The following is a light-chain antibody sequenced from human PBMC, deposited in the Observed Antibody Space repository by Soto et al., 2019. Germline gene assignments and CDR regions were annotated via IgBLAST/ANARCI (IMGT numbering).Light chain of an antibody. CDR1: QSVSSSY. CDR3: QLYGGSPRT. V-gene: IGKV3-20*01. CDR2: GAS. J-gene: IGKJ1*01. Sequence: EIVLTQSPGTLSLSPGERATLSCRASQSVSSSYLAWYQRKPGQAPRLLIYGASSRATGIPDRFSGSGSGTDFTLTISGLEPEDFAVYYCQLYGGSPRTFGQGTKVEI.